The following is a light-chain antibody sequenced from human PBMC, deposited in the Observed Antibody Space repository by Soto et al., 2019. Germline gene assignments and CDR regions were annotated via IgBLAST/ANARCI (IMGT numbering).Light chain of an antibody. CDR3: SSYTSSSTVV. J-gene: IGLJ2*01. Sequence: LTQPASVSGSPGQSITVSCTGTSSDVGGYNYVSWYQQHPGKAPKLMIYEVSNRPSGVSNRFSGSKSGNTASLTISGLQAEDEADYYCSSYTSSSTVVFGGGTKVTVL. CDR2: EVS. CDR1: SSDVGGYNY. V-gene: IGLV2-14*01.